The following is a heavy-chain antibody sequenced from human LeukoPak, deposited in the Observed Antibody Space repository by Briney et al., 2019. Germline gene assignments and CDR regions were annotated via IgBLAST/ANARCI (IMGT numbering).Heavy chain of an antibody. J-gene: IGHJ4*02. Sequence: KPSETLSLTCTVSGGSISSYYWSWIRQPPGKGLEWIGYIYYSGSTNYNPSLKSRVTMSVDTSKKQFSLKLSSVTAADTAVYYCARETRIYGGNPIDYWGQGTLVTVSS. CDR1: GGSISSYY. V-gene: IGHV4-59*12. CDR2: IYYSGST. CDR3: ARETRIYGGNPIDY. D-gene: IGHD4-23*01.